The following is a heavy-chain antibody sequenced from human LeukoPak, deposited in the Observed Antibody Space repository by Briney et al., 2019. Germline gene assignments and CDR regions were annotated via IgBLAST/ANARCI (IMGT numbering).Heavy chain of an antibody. CDR2: VHLSGTS. Sequence: PSGTLSLTCAVSGGSILTTNWWSWVRQPPGKGLEWIGEVHLSGTSNYNPSLKSRVSMSIDKSKNQLSLKLTSVTAADTAMYYCARESGAFSPFGFWGQGTLVTVSS. D-gene: IGHD1-26*01. V-gene: IGHV4-4*02. CDR3: ARESGAFSPFGF. CDR1: GGSILTTNW. J-gene: IGHJ4*02.